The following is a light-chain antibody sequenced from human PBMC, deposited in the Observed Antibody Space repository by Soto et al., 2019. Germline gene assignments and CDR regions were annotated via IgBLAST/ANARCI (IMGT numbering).Light chain of an antibody. V-gene: IGKV3-20*01. CDR2: GAS. J-gene: IGKJ2*01. Sequence: EIVLTQSPGTLSLSPGERATLSCRASQSVSSSYLAWYQQKPGQAPRVLIHGASSRATGIPDRFSGGGSGTDFTLTISSLEPEDFAVYVCQQYGNPPPNAFGQGTKVEIK. CDR3: QQYGNPPPNA. CDR1: QSVSSSY.